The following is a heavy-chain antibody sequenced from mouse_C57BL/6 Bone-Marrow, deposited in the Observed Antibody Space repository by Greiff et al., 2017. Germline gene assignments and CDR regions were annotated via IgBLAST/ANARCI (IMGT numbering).Heavy chain of an antibody. CDR3: TTLYYEGY. D-gene: IGHD2-4*01. CDR1: GFNIKDDY. V-gene: IGHV14-4*01. J-gene: IGHJ2*01. Sequence: EVQLKESGAELVRPGASVKLSCTASGFNIKDDYMHWVKQRPEQGLEWIGWIDPENGDTEYASKFQGKATITADTSSNTAYLPLSSLTSEDTAVYYCTTLYYEGYWGQGTTLTVSA. CDR2: IDPENGDT.